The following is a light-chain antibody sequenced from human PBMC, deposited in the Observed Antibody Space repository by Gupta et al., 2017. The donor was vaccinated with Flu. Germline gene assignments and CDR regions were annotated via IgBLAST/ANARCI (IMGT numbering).Light chain of an antibody. J-gene: IGKJ1*01. CDR3: QQHRNSSTVT. Sequence: EIVMTQSPATVSASPGDRATVTCRASQSISSYLAWYQQKPGQAPRLLIYRASTIETGVPARFSGSGSGTEFTLTISSLQPDDFAIYYCQQHRNSSTVTFGRGTKVEIK. V-gene: IGKV3D-15*01. CDR2: RAS. CDR1: QSISSY.